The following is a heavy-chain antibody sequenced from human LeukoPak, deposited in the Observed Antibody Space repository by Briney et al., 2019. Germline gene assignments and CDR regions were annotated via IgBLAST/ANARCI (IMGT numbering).Heavy chain of an antibody. CDR2: MNPNSGNT. V-gene: IGHV1-8*02. Sequence: ASVKVSCKASGYTFTSYGINWVRQATGQGLEWMGWMNPNSGNTGYAQKFQGRVTMTRNTSISTAYMELSSLRSEDTAVYYCARLSIAARPSGHYYGMDVWGQGTTVTVSS. J-gene: IGHJ6*02. CDR3: ARLSIAARPSGHYYGMDV. CDR1: GYTFTSYG. D-gene: IGHD6-6*01.